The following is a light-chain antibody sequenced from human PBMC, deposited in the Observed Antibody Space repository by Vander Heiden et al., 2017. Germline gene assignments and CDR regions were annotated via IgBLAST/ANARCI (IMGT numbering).Light chain of an antibody. CDR2: QDS. J-gene: IGLJ2*01. CDR3: QAWDSSTAR. CDR1: NLEDKY. Sequence: SYALTQPPSVPVSPGQPATITRSRDNLEDKYACWYQQKPGQSPVLVINQDSKRPSGIPERFSGSNSGNTATLTISETQAMDEADYYCQAWDSSTARFGGGTKLTVL. V-gene: IGLV3-1*01.